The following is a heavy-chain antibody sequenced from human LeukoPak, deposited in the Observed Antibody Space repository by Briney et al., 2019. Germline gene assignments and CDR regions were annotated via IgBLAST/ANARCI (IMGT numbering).Heavy chain of an antibody. V-gene: IGHV4-59*01. CDR3: ATDTAMGHFDY. D-gene: IGHD5-18*01. CDR2: IYYSGST. CDR1: GGSISSYY. Sequence: SGTLSLTCTVSGGSISSYYWSWIRQPPGKGLEWIGYIYYSGSTNYNPSLKSRVTISVDTSKNQFSLKLSSVTAADTAVYYCATDTAMGHFDYWGQGTLVTVSS. J-gene: IGHJ4*02.